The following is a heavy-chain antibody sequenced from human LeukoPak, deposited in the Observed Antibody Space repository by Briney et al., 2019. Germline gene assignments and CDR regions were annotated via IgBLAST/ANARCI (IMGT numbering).Heavy chain of an antibody. V-gene: IGHV3-15*01. J-gene: IGHJ4*02. Sequence: PGGSLRLSCAASGFTFSNAWMSWGRQAPGTGLEWVGRIKSKTDGGTTDYAAPVKGRFTISRDDSKNTLYLQMNSLKTEDTAVYYCTTDPQQWLVPLDYWGQGTLVTVSS. CDR3: TTDPQQWLVPLDY. D-gene: IGHD6-19*01. CDR1: GFTFSNAW. CDR2: IKSKTDGGTT.